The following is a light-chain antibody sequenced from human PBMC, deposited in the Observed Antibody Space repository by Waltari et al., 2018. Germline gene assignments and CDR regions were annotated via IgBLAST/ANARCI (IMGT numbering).Light chain of an antibody. V-gene: IGLV3-25*03. CDR1: ALPRQY. Sequence: SYELTQPPSVSVSTGQTARITCSGDALPRQYAYWYQQRPGQAPMLMIYQDTQRPSEIPERFSGSSSGTTVTLTISEVQAEDEADYYCQSADGSGTYVVFGGGTKLTVL. CDR2: QDT. J-gene: IGLJ2*01. CDR3: QSADGSGTYVV.